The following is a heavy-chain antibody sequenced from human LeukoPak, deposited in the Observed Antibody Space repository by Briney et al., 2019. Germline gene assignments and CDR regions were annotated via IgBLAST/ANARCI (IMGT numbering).Heavy chain of an antibody. CDR2: IKHDGSAK. CDR1: GFIFSSYW. J-gene: IGHJ3*01. Sequence: RTGGSLRLSCAASGFIFSSYWMNWVRQPPGKGLEWVANIKHDGSAKLYVDSVKGRFTISRDSAKNSLYLQMNGLRAEDTAVYFCSRGGTDYSFDVWGHGTMVTVSS. D-gene: IGHD1-1*01. CDR3: SRGGTDYSFDV. V-gene: IGHV3-7*01.